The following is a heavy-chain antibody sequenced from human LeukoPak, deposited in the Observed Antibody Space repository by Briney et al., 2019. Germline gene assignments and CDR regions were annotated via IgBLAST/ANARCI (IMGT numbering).Heavy chain of an antibody. D-gene: IGHD6-19*01. CDR3: ASLPAVAGTGDFDY. Sequence: GGSLRLPCAASGFTVSSNYMSWVRQAPGKGLEWVSVIYSGGSTYYADSVKGRFTISRDDSKNTLYLQMNSLRAEDTAVYYCASLPAVAGTGDFDYWGQGTLVTVSS. J-gene: IGHJ4*02. CDR1: GFTVSSNY. CDR2: IYSGGST. V-gene: IGHV3-66*01.